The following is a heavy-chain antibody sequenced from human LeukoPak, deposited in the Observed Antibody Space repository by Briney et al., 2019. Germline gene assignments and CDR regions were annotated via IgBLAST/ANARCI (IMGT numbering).Heavy chain of an antibody. CDR2: ISAYNGNT. Sequence: ASVKVSRKASGYTFTSYGISWVRQAPGQGLEWMGWISAYNGNTNYAQKLQGRVTMITDTSTSTAYMELRSLRSDDTAVYYCARDVPNIAAAGIIAFDIWGQGTMVTVSS. J-gene: IGHJ3*02. V-gene: IGHV1-18*01. CDR1: GYTFTSYG. CDR3: ARDVPNIAAAGIIAFDI. D-gene: IGHD6-13*01.